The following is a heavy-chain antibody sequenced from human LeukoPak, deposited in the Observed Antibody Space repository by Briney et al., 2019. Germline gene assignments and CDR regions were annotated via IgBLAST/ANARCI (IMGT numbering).Heavy chain of an antibody. J-gene: IGHJ4*02. D-gene: IGHD4-17*01. CDR2: INAGNGNT. Sequence: ASVKVSCKASGYTFTSYAMHWVRQAPGQRLEWMGWINAGNGNTKYSQKFQGRVTITRDTSASTAYMELSSLRPEDTAVYYCARDRYGDYYFDYWGQGTLVTVSS. CDR1: GYTFTSYA. CDR3: ARDRYGDYYFDY. V-gene: IGHV1-3*01.